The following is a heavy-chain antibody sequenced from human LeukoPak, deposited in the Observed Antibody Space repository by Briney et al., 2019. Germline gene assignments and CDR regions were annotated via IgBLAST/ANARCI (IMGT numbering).Heavy chain of an antibody. CDR3: ARQPWGLGYDYYMDV. CDR2: ISASGST. CDR1: GGSIGTYF. D-gene: IGHD3-3*01. J-gene: IGHJ6*03. Sequence: SETLSLTCIVSGGSIGTYFWSWIRQPAGKGLEWIGRISASGSTSYSTSLRSRVTISLDKSKNQFSLSLSSLSAADTAVYYCARQPWGLGYDYYMDVWGKGTTVTVSS. V-gene: IGHV4-4*07.